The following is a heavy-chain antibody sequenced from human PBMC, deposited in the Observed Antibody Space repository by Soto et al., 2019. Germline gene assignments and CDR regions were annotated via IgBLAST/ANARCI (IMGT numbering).Heavy chain of an antibody. CDR3: ARGVGIYYFDY. CDR2: INPNSGGT. CDR1: GFTFTCYY. J-gene: IGHJ4*02. V-gene: IGHV1-2*04. Sequence: GASVKVSCKASGFTFTCYYMHWVRQAPGQGLEWMGWINPNSGGTNYAQKFQDWVTMTRDTSISTAYMELSRLRSDDTAVYYCARGVGIYYFDYWGQGNLVTVSS.